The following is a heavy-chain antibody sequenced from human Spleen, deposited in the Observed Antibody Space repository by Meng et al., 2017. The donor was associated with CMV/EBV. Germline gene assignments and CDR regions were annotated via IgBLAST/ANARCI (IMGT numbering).Heavy chain of an antibody. CDR2: INHSGST. D-gene: IGHD6-13*01. CDR1: GVAFCGYY. V-gene: IGHV4-34*01. CDR3: ARLAGDSSSWIFDY. J-gene: IGHJ4*02. Sequence: AVYGVAFCGYYWSWIRQPPGKGLEWIGEINHSGSTNYNPSLKSRVTISVDTSKNQFSLKLSSVTAADTAVYYCARLAGDSSSWIFDYWGQGTLVTVSS.